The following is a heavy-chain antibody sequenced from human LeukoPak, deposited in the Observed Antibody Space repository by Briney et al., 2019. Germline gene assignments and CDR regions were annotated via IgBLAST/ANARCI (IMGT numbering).Heavy chain of an antibody. Sequence: SETLSLTCAVSGGSISSSNWWSWVRQPPGKGLEWIGEIYHSGSTNYNPSLKSRVTISVDKSKNQFSLKLSSVTAADTAVYYCASSARSETAGPYWYFDLWGRGTLVTVSS. CDR2: IYHSGST. J-gene: IGHJ2*01. D-gene: IGHD6-13*01. CDR3: ASSARSETAGPYWYFDL. V-gene: IGHV4-4*02. CDR1: GGSISSSNW.